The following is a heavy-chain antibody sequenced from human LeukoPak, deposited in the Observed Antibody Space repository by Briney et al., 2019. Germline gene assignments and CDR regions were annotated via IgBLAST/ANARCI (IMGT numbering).Heavy chain of an antibody. V-gene: IGHV3-30*02. CDR1: GFTFSSYG. Sequence: GGSLRLSCAASGFTFSSYGMHWVRQAPGKGLEWVAFIRYDGSNKYYADSVKGRFTISRDNSKNTLYLQTNSLRAEDTAVYYCVRKICATVTDWFDPWGQGTLVTVSS. CDR2: IRYDGSNK. D-gene: IGHD4-17*01. J-gene: IGHJ5*02. CDR3: VRKICATVTDWFDP.